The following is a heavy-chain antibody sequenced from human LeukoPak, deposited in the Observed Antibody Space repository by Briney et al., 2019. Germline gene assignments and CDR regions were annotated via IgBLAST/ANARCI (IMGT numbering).Heavy chain of an antibody. CDR1: GFTFSSYW. D-gene: IGHD5-18*01. CDR2: INSDGSST. Sequence: GGSLRLSCAASGFTFSSYWMHWVRQAPGKGLVWVSRINSDGSSTSYADSVKGRFTISRDNAKNTLYLQMNSLRAEDTAVYYCARGKVDTSMAIDYWGQGTLVTVSS. J-gene: IGHJ4*02. V-gene: IGHV3-74*01. CDR3: ARGKVDTSMAIDY.